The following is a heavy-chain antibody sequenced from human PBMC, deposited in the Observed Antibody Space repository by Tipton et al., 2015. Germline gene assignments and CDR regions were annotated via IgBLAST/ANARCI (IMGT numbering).Heavy chain of an antibody. CDR1: GFSFSYYS. D-gene: IGHD2-2*01. V-gene: IGHV3-48*02. J-gene: IGHJ6*02. CDR2: ISSSSSSI. CDR3: VRDSNVSTSYHHNVMDV. Sequence: GSLRLSCAASGFSFSYYSMNWVRQAPGKGLEWLSYISSSSSSIHYADSVKGRFTISRDNGKNSLYLQMNSLRDEDTALYYCVRDSNVSTSYHHNVMDVWGQGTTVTVSS.